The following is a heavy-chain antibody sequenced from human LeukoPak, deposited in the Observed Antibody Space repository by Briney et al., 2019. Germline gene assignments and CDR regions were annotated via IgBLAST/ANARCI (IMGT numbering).Heavy chain of an antibody. D-gene: IGHD6-13*01. CDR2: IYYSGST. J-gene: IGHJ4*02. CDR1: GGSISSHY. V-gene: IGHV4-39*01. Sequence: SETLSLTCSVSGGSISSHYWSWIRQPPGKGLEWIGSIYYSGSTYYNPSLKSRVTISVDTSKNQFSLKLSSVTAADTAVYYRARRSGSNWYGPFDYWGQGTLVTVSS. CDR3: ARRSGSNWYGPFDY.